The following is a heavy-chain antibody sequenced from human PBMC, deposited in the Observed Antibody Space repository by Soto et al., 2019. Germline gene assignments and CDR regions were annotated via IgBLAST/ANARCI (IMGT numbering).Heavy chain of an antibody. V-gene: IGHV4-61*01. CDR2: VYYRGST. D-gene: IGHD1-26*01. CDR3: ARDDSQRPATY. J-gene: IGHJ4*02. Sequence: PSETLSLTCTVSGGSVSSGSYYWSWIRQPPGKGLEWIGYVYYRGSTKYNPSLKSRVNISLDTSKNQFSLKVSSVTAADTAVYYCARDDSQRPATYWGQGTLVTVSS. CDR1: GGSVSSGSYY.